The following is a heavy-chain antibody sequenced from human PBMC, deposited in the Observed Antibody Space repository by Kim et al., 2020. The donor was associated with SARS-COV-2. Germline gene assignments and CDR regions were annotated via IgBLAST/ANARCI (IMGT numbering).Heavy chain of an antibody. CDR1: GYTFTSYY. Sequence: ASVKVSCKASGYTFTSYYMHWVRQAPGQGLEWMGIINPSGGSTSYAQKFQGRVTMTRDTSTSTVYMELSSLRSEDTAVYYCARDANTHCGGDCFPTWYFDLWGRGTLVTVSA. D-gene: IGHD2-21*02. CDR2: INPSGGST. J-gene: IGHJ2*01. CDR3: ARDANTHCGGDCFPTWYFDL. V-gene: IGHV1-46*01.